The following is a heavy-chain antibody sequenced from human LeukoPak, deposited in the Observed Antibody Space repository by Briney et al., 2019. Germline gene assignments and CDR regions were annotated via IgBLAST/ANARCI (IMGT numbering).Heavy chain of an antibody. CDR1: GGSISSYY. D-gene: IGHD3-22*01. CDR3: ARAGYYYDYMGDT. CDR2: VYYSGST. V-gene: IGHV4-59*01. J-gene: IGHJ5*02. Sequence: PSETLSLTCIVSGGSISSYYWNWIRHSPGKGLEWIGYVYYSGSTNYNPSLKSRVTISVDTSKNEFSLNLTSVTAADTAMYYCARAGYYYDYMGDTWGKGILVTVSS.